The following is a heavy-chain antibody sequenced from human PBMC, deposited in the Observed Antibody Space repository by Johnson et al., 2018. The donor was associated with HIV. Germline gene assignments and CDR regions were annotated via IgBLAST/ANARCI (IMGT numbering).Heavy chain of an antibody. J-gene: IGHJ3*02. Sequence: QVQLVESGGGLVQPGGSLRLSCAASRFTFSDYYMSWIRQTPGKGLEWVSYISSSGGTIYYADSVKGRFSISRDNAKNSLYLQMNSLRAGDTAVYYCARESPGYAFDIWGQGTMVTVSS. V-gene: IGHV3-11*04. CDR3: ARESPGYAFDI. D-gene: IGHD1-1*01. CDR1: RFTFSDYY. CDR2: ISSSGGTI.